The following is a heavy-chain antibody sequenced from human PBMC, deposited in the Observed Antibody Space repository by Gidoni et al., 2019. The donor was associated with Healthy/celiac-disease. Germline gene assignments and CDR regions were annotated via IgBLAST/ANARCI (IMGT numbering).Heavy chain of an antibody. Sequence: QVQLVQSGAEVKKPGASVKVYCKASGYTVTGYPMHWVRQAPGQGLEWMGWINPNCGGTNYAQMFQGWVTMPRDTSISTASMELSRLSSDDTAVYYCARAGVFEGGYGMDVCGQGPTVTVSS. J-gene: IGHJ6*02. CDR2: INPNCGGT. CDR3: ARAGVFEGGYGMDV. D-gene: IGHD3-3*01. CDR1: GYTVTGYP. V-gene: IGHV1-2*04.